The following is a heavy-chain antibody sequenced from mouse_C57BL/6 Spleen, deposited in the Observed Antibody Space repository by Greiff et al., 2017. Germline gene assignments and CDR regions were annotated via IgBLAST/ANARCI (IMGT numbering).Heavy chain of an antibody. CDR1: GYSIPSGYY. CDR2: ISYDGSN. D-gene: IGHD1-1*01. V-gene: IGHV3-6*01. J-gene: IGHJ2*01. CDR3: ARVIYYYGSSYVDY. Sequence: EVQVVESGPGLVKPSQSLSLTCSVTGYSIPSGYYWNWIRQFPGNKLEWMGYISYDGSNNYNPSLKNRISITRDTSKNQFFLKLNSVTTEDTATYYCARVIYYYGSSYVDYWGQGTTLTVSS.